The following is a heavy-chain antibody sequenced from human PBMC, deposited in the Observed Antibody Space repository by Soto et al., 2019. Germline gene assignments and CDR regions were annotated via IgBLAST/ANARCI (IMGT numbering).Heavy chain of an antibody. CDR1: GFSLSTSGVG. V-gene: IGHV2-5*02. CDR3: AHILGGSGVTVAGCFEY. Sequence: QIALTESGPTLVKPTQTLTLTCTFSGFSLSTSGVGVGWIRQPPGKALEWLALIYWDGDTRYSPSLQSRLTVTKDTSENQVVLTMSDMGPADTATYYCAHILGGSGVTVAGCFEYWGQGTLVTVSS. CDR2: IYWDGDT. D-gene: IGHD6-19*01. J-gene: IGHJ4*02.